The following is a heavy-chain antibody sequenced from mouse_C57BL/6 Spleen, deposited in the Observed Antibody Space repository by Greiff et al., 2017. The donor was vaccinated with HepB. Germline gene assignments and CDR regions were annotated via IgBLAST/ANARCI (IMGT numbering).Heavy chain of an antibody. D-gene: IGHD2-4*01. CDR2: IYPGDGDT. CDR3: AIVDYDGYYYAMDY. Sequence: QVQLKESGPELVKPGASVKISCKASGYAFSSSWMNWVKQRPGKGLEWIGRIYPGDGDTNYNGKFKGKATLTADKSSSTAYMQLSSLTSEDSAVYFCAIVDYDGYYYAMDYWGQGTSVTVSS. J-gene: IGHJ4*01. CDR1: GYAFSSSW. V-gene: IGHV1-82*01.